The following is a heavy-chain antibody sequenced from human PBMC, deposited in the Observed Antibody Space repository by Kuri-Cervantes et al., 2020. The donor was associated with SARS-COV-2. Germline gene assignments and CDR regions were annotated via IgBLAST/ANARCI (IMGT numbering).Heavy chain of an antibody. V-gene: IGHV3-21*01. Sequence: GESLKISCAASGLTFRSYSMNWVRQSPGKGLEWVASITSDSRYIYYAGSVKGRFTISRDNAKNSLYLEMNSLRAEDTAVYYCARDPIRGYCSSTSCLPRGVWFDPWGQGTLVTVSS. CDR2: ITSDSRYI. D-gene: IGHD2-2*01. CDR1: GLTFRSYS. CDR3: ARDPIRGYCSSTSCLPRGVWFDP. J-gene: IGHJ5*02.